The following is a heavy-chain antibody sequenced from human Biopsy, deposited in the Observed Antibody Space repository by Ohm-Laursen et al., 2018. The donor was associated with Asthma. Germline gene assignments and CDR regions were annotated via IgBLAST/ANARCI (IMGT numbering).Heavy chain of an antibody. CDR2: LIPVLGTP. V-gene: IGHV1-69*13. CDR1: GCPFTDYY. J-gene: IGHJ6*02. CDR3: ARGYSGSDRIVYYYSGLEV. D-gene: IGHD5-12*01. Sequence: AASVKVSCKASGCPFTDYYVHWVRQAPGQGLEWMGGLIPVLGTPDHAQMFEGRVTITADESTSTAYMELSSLSSEDTAVYYCARGYSGSDRIVYYYSGLEVWGQGTTVTVSS.